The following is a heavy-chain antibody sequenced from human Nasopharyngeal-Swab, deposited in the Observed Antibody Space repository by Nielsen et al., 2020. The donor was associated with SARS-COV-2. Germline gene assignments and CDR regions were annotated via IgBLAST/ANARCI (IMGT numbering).Heavy chain of an antibody. CDR2: ISSSGSTR. J-gene: IGHJ6*02. D-gene: IGHD3-3*01. CDR1: GFTFSDYY. CDR3: ARDLWEGKRWSGSYYYYGMDV. V-gene: IGHV3-11*01. Sequence: GESLKISCAASGFTFSDYYMSWIRQAPGKGLEWVSYISSSGSTRYYADSVKGRFTISRDNAKNSLYLQMNSLRAEDTAVYYCARDLWEGKRWSGSYYYYGMDVWGQGTTVTVSS.